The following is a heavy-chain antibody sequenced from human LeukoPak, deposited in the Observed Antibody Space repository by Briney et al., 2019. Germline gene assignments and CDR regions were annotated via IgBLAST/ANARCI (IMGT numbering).Heavy chain of an antibody. J-gene: IGHJ4*02. Sequence: SQTLSLTCTVSGDSISSGGYYWSWIRQHPGMGLEWIGYIHYSGSTNYNPSLKSRVTISVDTSKNQFSLKLSSVTAADTAVYYCARGLRYFDWLLYRSGLGFDYWGQGTLVTVSS. CDR1: GDSISSGGYY. CDR2: IHYSGST. CDR3: ARGLRYFDWLLYRSGLGFDY. D-gene: IGHD3-9*01. V-gene: IGHV4-31*03.